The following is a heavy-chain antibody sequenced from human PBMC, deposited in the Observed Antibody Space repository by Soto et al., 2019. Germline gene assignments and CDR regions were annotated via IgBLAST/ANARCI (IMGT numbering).Heavy chain of an antibody. CDR1: GYTFNRHG. V-gene: IGHV1-18*04. D-gene: IGHD1-26*01. J-gene: IGHJ4*02. CDR3: ARVRIVGAREIDF. CDR2: ISGYNGDI. Sequence: GGEVKKPGASVKVSCKASGYTFNRHGITWVRQAPGQGLEWMGWISGYNGDINYEQKFQGRVTLSSDTLTSTVYLELKSRRFDDTAVYYCARVRIVGAREIDFWGQGTLVTVSS.